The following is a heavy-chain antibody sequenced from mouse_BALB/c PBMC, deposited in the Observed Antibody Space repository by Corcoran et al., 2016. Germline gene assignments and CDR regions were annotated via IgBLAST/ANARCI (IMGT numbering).Heavy chain of an antibody. Sequence: EVQLQQSGAELVKPGASVKLSCTASGFNIKDTYMHWVKQRPEQGLEWIGRIDPANGTTKYAPKFQCKATITADTSSNTAYLQLSSLTSEDTAVYYCANWDWYFDVWGAGTTVTVSS. CDR2: IDPANGTT. CDR1: GFNIKDTY. V-gene: IGHV14-3*02. J-gene: IGHJ1*01. CDR3: ANWDWYFDV. D-gene: IGHD4-1*01.